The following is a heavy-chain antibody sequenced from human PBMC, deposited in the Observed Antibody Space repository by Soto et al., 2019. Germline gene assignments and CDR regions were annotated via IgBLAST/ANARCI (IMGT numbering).Heavy chain of an antibody. V-gene: IGHV4-39*01. J-gene: IGHJ6*02. CDR1: GGSISSSSYS. D-gene: IGHD2-2*01. CDR3: GRQPGHCGSTTCFGYYSVDV. Sequence: QLQLQESGPRLVKPSETLSLTCSVSGGSISSSSYSWGWIRQPPGKGLEWIGTIYYSGSTHYNPSLEGRGAISADTPNNQLSLRRSSVAAADTAVYYCGRQPGHCGSTTCFGYYSVDVWGQGTTVTVS. CDR2: IYYSGST.